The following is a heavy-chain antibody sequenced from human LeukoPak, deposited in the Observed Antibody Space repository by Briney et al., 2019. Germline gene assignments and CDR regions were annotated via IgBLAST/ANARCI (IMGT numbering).Heavy chain of an antibody. D-gene: IGHD2-15*01. V-gene: IGHV1-69*05. CDR3: GVGGSNFFDYAFDI. Sequence: SVKVSCKASGGTFSSYAISWVRQAPGQGLEWLGGISPIFGTANYAQKFQGRVTITTDESTSTAYMELSSLRSEDTAVYYCGVGGSNFFDYAFDIWGQGTMVTVSS. J-gene: IGHJ3*02. CDR2: ISPIFGTA. CDR1: GGTFSSYA.